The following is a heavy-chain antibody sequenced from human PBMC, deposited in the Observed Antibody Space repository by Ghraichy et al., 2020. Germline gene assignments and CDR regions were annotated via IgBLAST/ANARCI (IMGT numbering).Heavy chain of an antibody. Sequence: ASVKVSCKVSGYTLTELSMHWVRQAPGKGLEWMGGFDPEDGETIYAQKFQGRVTMTEDTSTDTAYMELSSLRSEDTAVYHCATSIVVVPAANAFDIWGQGTMVTVSS. CDR3: ATSIVVVPAANAFDI. J-gene: IGHJ3*02. V-gene: IGHV1-24*01. CDR2: FDPEDGET. CDR1: GYTLTELS. D-gene: IGHD2-2*01.